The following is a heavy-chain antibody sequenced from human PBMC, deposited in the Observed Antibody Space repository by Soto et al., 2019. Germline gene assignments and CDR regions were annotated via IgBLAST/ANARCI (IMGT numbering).Heavy chain of an antibody. D-gene: IGHD3-22*01. J-gene: IGHJ4*02. Sequence: SQTLSLTCVISGDSVSSNSAAWNWIRQSPSRGLEWLGRTYYRSKWYNDYAVSVKSRITINPDTSKNQFSLQLNSVTPEDTAVYYCARDYYDSSGYYDSYFDYSGQGTRVTVSS. CDR2: TYYRSKWYN. CDR1: GDSVSSNSAA. CDR3: ARDYYDSSGYYDSYFDY. V-gene: IGHV6-1*01.